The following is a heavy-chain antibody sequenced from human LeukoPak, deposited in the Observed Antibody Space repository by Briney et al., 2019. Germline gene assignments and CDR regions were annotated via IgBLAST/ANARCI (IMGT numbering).Heavy chain of an antibody. CDR2: ISWNSGSI. Sequence: GGSLRLSCAASGFTFDDYAMHWVRQAPGKGLEWVSGISWNSGSIVYADSVKGRFTISRDNAKNSLYLQMNSLRAEDMALYYCAKDGDVRYCSGGSCHLGGGYFDYWGQGTLATVSS. J-gene: IGHJ4*02. D-gene: IGHD2-15*01. CDR3: AKDGDVRYCSGGSCHLGGGYFDY. V-gene: IGHV3-9*03. CDR1: GFTFDDYA.